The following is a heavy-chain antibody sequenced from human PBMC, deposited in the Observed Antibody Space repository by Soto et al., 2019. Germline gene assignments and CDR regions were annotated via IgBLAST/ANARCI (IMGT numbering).Heavy chain of an antibody. CDR3: ARDSYSDSSGYNVNWFDP. V-gene: IGHV4-30-4*01. CDR1: GGSISSGDYY. D-gene: IGHD3-22*01. Sequence: QVQLQESGPGLVKPSQTLSLTCTVSGGSISSGDYYWSWIRQPPGKGLEWMGYIYYSGSTYYNPSLKSRGTISVDTSKNQFALKLSYVTAADTAVYYCARDSYSDSSGYNVNWFDPWGQGTLVTVSS. CDR2: IYYSGST. J-gene: IGHJ5*02.